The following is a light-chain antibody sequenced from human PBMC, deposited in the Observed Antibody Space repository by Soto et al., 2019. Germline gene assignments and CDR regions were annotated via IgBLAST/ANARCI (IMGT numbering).Light chain of an antibody. CDR1: QSVSSNY. CDR3: QQYGSSPPLT. CDR2: GAS. V-gene: IGKV3-20*01. Sequence: EIVLTQSPGTLSLSPVERATLSCRASQSVSSNYLAWYQQKPGQAPRLLIYGASSRATGIPDRFSGSGSGTDFTLTISRLEPEDFVVYYCQQYGSSPPLTFGGGTKVEIK. J-gene: IGKJ4*01.